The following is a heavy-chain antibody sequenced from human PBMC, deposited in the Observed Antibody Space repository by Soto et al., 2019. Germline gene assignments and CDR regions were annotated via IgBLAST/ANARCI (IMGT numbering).Heavy chain of an antibody. CDR3: AKEIVGASGLKFDY. D-gene: IGHD2-21*01. CDR2: ISGSGGST. Sequence: GGSLRLSCAASGFTFSSYAMSWVRQAPGKGLEWVSAISGSGGSTYYADSVKGRFTISRDNSKNTLYLQMNVLSAEDTAVYYCAKEIVGASGLKFDYWGQGTLVTVSS. CDR1: GFTFSSYA. V-gene: IGHV3-23*01. J-gene: IGHJ4*02.